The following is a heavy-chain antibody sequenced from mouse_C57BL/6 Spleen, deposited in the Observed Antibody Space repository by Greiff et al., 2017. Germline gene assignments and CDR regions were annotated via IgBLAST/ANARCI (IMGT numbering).Heavy chain of an antibody. CDR3: ARRGDGHYRFAY. Sequence: VQLQQPGAELVKPGASVKMSCKASGYTFTSYWITWVKQRPGQGLEWIGDIYPGSGSTNYNEKFKSKATLTVDTSSSTAYMQLSSLTSEDAAAYYCARRGDGHYRFAYWGQGTLVTVSA. D-gene: IGHD2-3*01. CDR2: IYPGSGST. V-gene: IGHV1-55*01. J-gene: IGHJ3*01. CDR1: GYTFTSYW.